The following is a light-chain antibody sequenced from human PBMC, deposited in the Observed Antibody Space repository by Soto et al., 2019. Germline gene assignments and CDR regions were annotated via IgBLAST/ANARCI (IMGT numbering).Light chain of an antibody. V-gene: IGKV1-5*03. J-gene: IGKJ1*01. CDR2: KAA. Sequence: DIQMTQSPSTLSASVGDRVTITCRASQSISSWLAWYQQKPGKAPKLLIYKAASLESGVPSRFSGSGSGTEFSLTISNLQPDEFATYYCQQYNSYPWTFGQGTKVDIK. CDR3: QQYNSYPWT. CDR1: QSISSW.